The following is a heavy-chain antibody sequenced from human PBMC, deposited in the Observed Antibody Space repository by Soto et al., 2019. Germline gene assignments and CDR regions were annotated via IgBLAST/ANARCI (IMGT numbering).Heavy chain of an antibody. J-gene: IGHJ3*02. V-gene: IGHV3-11*06. D-gene: IGHD4-17*01. CDR3: ARVRGLLRSHDAFHI. Sequence: WGSLRLSCAAAGFTFSEYYINWIRQAPGKGLEWVSYISSSSTYTNYADSVKGRFTISRDNAKNSLCLQMNSLRAEDTAVYYFARVRGLLRSHDAFHIWGPGTMLTVSS. CDR1: GFTFSEYY. CDR2: ISSSSTYT.